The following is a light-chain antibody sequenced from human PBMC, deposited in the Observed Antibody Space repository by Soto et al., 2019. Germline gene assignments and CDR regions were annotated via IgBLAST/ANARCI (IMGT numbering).Light chain of an antibody. CDR2: GNS. J-gene: IGLJ1*01. Sequence: QSVLTQPPSVSGAPGQRVPISCTGSSSNIGAGYDVHWYQQLPGTAPKLLIYGNSNRPSGVPDRFSCSKSGTSASLAITGLQAEVEADYYCQSYDSSLSGFYVFGTGTKVTAL. V-gene: IGLV1-40*01. CDR3: QSYDSSLSGFYV. CDR1: SSNIGAGYD.